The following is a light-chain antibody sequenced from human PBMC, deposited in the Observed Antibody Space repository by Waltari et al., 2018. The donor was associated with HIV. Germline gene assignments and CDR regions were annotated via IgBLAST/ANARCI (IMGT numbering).Light chain of an antibody. CDR3: STYTKIDFLV. Sequence: HSALTPPASVSGYPAQSVPISCSGAGPDNFLSWYQQFPGQAPQLIIYGVSYRPSGISPRFSASQSGNTASLTISGLQSGDEADYYCSTYTKIDFLVFGSGTKLTVL. CDR1: GPDNF. CDR2: GVS. V-gene: IGLV2-14*01. J-gene: IGLJ2*01.